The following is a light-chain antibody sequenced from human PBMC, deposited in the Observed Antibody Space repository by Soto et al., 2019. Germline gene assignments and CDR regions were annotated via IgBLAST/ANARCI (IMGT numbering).Light chain of an antibody. CDR3: QHRCKWPFT. J-gene: IGKJ3*01. CDR1: QSVTSN. V-gene: IGKV3-11*01. Sequence: ELVLTPSPSILSVAPGERATLSCRASQSVTSNLAWYRQRPGQAPRLLIYDTFRRATGVPARFSGSESGTEFTLTIGSLEPEDFAVYYCQHRCKWPFTFGPGTKVEIK. CDR2: DTF.